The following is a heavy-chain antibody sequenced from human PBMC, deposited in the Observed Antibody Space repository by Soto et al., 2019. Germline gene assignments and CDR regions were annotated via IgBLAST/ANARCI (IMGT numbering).Heavy chain of an antibody. V-gene: IGHV3-74*01. CDR3: ALKHSTSWAYFYYYMDV. CDR2: ISSDGSST. CDR1: GFTFRSYW. D-gene: IGHD2-2*01. Sequence: GGSLRLSCAASGFTFRSYWMHWVRQAPGKGLAWVARISSDGSSTSYADSVKGRFTISRDNAKNTLYPQMNSLRAEDTAVYYCALKHSTSWAYFYYYMDVWGKGTTVTVSS. J-gene: IGHJ6*03.